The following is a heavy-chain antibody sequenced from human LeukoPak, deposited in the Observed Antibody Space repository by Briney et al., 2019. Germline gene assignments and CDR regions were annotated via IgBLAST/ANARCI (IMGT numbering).Heavy chain of an antibody. D-gene: IGHD2/OR15-2a*01. Sequence: PSETLSLTCTVSDGSISSSSYYWGWIRQPPGKGLEWIGSIYYSGSTYYNPSLKSRVTISVDTSKNQFSLKLSSVTAADTAVYYCARELSGDAFDIWGQGTMVTVSS. J-gene: IGHJ3*02. CDR1: DGSISSSSYY. V-gene: IGHV4-39*07. CDR3: ARELSGDAFDI. CDR2: IYYSGST.